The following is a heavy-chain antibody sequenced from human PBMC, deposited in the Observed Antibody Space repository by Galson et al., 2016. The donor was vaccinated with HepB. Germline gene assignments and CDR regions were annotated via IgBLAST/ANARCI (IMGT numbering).Heavy chain of an antibody. V-gene: IGHV5-51*01. Sequence: QSGAEVKKPGESLKISCKGSGYSFSSYWIGWVRQMPGKGLDWMGIIYPGDSDTRYSPSFQGQVTISADKSISTAYLQWSSLKASDTAMYYCARLDSSGYYSDYYYYGMDVWGQGTTVTVSS. CDR3: ARLDSSGYYSDYYYYGMDV. CDR2: IYPGDSDT. J-gene: IGHJ6*02. D-gene: IGHD3-22*01. CDR1: GYSFSSYW.